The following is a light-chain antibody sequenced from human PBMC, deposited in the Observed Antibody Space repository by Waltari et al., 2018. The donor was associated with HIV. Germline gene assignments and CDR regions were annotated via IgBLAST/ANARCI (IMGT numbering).Light chain of an antibody. J-gene: IGLJ1*01. CDR3: CSYAGSPYV. V-gene: IGLV2-23*02. CDR1: SSDVRSNTL. CDR2: EVN. Sequence: YEMTQPDSEYRTPGQSIKIYYTGNSSDVRSNTLYSWYQQHPGKTPKLIIYEVNKRPSGVSNRFSGSKSGNTASLTISGLQAEDEADYYCCSYAGSPYVFGTGTKVTVL.